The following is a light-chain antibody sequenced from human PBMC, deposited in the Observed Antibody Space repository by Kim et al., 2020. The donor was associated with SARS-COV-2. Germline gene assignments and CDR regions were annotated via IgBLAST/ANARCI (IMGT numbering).Light chain of an antibody. V-gene: IGKV1-17*01. CDR3: QQHHTYPPT. J-gene: IGKJ1*01. CDR1: QDIDDH. CDR2: AAS. Sequence: TSVGDRVTIVCRASQDIDDHLAWYQQKPGKAPKRVIYAASILQTGVPSRFSGSGSGTEFTLTITSLQPEDFATYYCQQHHTYPPTFGRGTKVDIK.